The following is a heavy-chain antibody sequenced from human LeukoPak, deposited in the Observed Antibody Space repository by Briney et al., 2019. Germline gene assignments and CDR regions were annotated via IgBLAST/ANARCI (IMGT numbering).Heavy chain of an antibody. CDR1: GGSISSYY. CDR2: IYYSGST. V-gene: IGHV4-59*01. D-gene: IGHD2-2*01. J-gene: IGHJ4*02. Sequence: SETLSLTCTVSGGSISSYYWSWIRQPPGKGLEWIGYIYYSGSTNYNPSLKSRVTISVDTSKNQFSLKLSSVTAADTAVYYCARGEKYGDFDYWGQGTLVTVSS. CDR3: ARGEKYGDFDY.